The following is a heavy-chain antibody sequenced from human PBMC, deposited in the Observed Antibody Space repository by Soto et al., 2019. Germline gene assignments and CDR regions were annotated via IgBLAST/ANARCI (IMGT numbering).Heavy chain of an antibody. CDR2: ISGSGVST. Sequence: GGSLRLSCAASGFTFSTYAMTWVRQAPGKGLEWVSTISGSGVSTYYADSVKGRFTISRDNSKDTLYLQMNSLRAEDTAVYYCARERHESSWGQGTLVTVSS. J-gene: IGHJ5*02. CDR3: ARERHESS. CDR1: GFTFSTYA. V-gene: IGHV3-23*01.